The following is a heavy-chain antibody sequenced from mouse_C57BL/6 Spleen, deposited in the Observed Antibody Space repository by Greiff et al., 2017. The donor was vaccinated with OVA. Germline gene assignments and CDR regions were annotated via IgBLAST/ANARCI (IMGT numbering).Heavy chain of an antibody. CDR1: GYSITSGYY. V-gene: IGHV3-6*01. CDR2: ISYDGSN. J-gene: IGHJ4*01. D-gene: IGHD1-1*01. Sequence: VQLKESGPGLVKPSQSLSLTCSVTGYSITSGYYWNWIRQFPGNKLEWMGYISYDGSNNYNPSLKNRISITRDTSKNQFFLKLNSVTTEDTATYYCARDRDYYGRGDYWGQGTSVTVSS. CDR3: ARDRDYYGRGDY.